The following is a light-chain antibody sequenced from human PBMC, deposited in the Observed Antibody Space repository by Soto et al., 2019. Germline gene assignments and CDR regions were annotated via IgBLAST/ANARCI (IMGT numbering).Light chain of an antibody. Sequence: DIQMTQSPSALSASVGDRVTITCRASQSITNYLNWYQHKPGRAPNLLIYAASTLQAGVPSRFRGSGSGTDFTLTISSLQPEDFATYYCQQYNSYSWTFGQGTKVDIK. CDR1: QSITNY. CDR2: AAS. V-gene: IGKV1-39*01. J-gene: IGKJ1*01. CDR3: QQYNSYSWT.